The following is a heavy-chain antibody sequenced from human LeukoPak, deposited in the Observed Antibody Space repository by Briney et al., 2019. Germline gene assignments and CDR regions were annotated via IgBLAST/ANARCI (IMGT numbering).Heavy chain of an antibody. Sequence: GGSLRLSCAASGFTVSSNYMSWVRQAPGKGLEWVSAIGGSGATTYYADSVRGRFTISRDNSKNTMYLQMSSLRAEDTAVYYCAKIRLEESATGYWGQGTLVTVSS. J-gene: IGHJ4*02. V-gene: IGHV3-23*01. CDR1: GFTVSSNY. D-gene: IGHD2-15*01. CDR3: AKIRLEESATGY. CDR2: IGGSGATT.